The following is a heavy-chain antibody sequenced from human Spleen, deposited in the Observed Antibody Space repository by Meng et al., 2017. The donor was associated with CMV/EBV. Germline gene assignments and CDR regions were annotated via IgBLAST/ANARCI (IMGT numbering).Heavy chain of an antibody. V-gene: IGHV1-8*01. J-gene: IGHJ6*02. CDR1: GSTFTSYD. Sequence: ASVKVSCKASGSTFTSYDIHWVRQTSGQGLEWMGWMNPNSANTGYAQKFQGRVALTWDTSKSTAYMELRSLRSDDTAVYYCARGSTSCFNCYYYYGMDVWGQGTTVTVSS. CDR2: MNPNSANT. D-gene: IGHD2-2*01. CDR3: ARGSTSCFNCYYYYGMDV.